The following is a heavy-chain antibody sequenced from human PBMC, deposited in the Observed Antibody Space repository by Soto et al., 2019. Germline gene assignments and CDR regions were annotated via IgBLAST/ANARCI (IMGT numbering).Heavy chain of an antibody. CDR1: GYSFITSYH. J-gene: IGHJ3*02. V-gene: IGHV1-46*01. CDR3: ARDTGYDHDAFDI. CDR2: INPTGSMT. D-gene: IGHD5-12*01. Sequence: ASVKVSCKASGYSFITSYHMHWVRQAPGQGLEWMGIINPTGSMTRYSQKFQGRLTVTRDTSTATDYMELSNLTSEDTAVYFCARDTGYDHDAFDIWGQGTRVTVSS.